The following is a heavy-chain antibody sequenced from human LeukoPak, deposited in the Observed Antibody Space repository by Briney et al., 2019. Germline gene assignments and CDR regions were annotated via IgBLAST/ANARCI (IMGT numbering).Heavy chain of an antibody. CDR3: ARDLVGGIWSAGF. V-gene: IGHV1-2*06. D-gene: IGHD3-3*01. CDR1: GYTFTGYY. CDR2: ITPNSGDT. J-gene: IGHJ4*02. Sequence: ASVKVSCKTSGYTFTGYYVHWVRQAPGQGLEWMGRITPNSGDTTYAQKFQGRATMTRDTSISAAYMELNSLTSDDTAIYYCARDLVGGIWSAGFWGQGTLVTVSS.